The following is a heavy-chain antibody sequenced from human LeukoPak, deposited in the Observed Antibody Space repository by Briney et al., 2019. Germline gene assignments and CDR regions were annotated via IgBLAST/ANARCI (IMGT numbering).Heavy chain of an antibody. Sequence: ASVKVSCKASGYTFTNYDINWVRQATGQGLEWMGWMNPNSGNTGYAQKFQGRVTMTTDTSTSTAYMELRSLRSDDTAVYYCARDQHYFDYWGQGTLVTVSS. J-gene: IGHJ4*02. CDR3: ARDQHYFDY. CDR1: GYTFTNYD. CDR2: MNPNSGNT. V-gene: IGHV1-8*02.